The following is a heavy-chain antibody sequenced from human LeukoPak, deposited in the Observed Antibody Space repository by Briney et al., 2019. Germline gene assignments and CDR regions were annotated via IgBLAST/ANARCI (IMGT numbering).Heavy chain of an antibody. CDR2: INPNSGGT. V-gene: IGHV1-2*02. J-gene: IGHJ6*03. D-gene: IGHD2-15*01. Sequence: ASVKVSCKASGYTFTGYYMHWVRQAPGQGLEWMGWINPNSGGTNYAQKFQGRVTMTRDTSISTAYMELSRLRSDDMAVYYCARESKVVVAATVELAYYYYMDVWGKGTTVTISS. CDR1: GYTFTGYY. CDR3: ARESKVVVAATVELAYYYYMDV.